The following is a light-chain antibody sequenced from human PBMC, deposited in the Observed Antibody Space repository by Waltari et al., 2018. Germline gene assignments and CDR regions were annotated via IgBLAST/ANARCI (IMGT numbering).Light chain of an antibody. V-gene: IGLV2-14*01. Sequence: QSALTQPASVSGSPGQSITISCTGTISDVGGYNYVSWYQQQPGKAPKLIIYTLSKRTSGVSNRFSGSKSGKTASLTISGLQAEYEADYYCSSYTSSSTYVFGTGTKVTVL. CDR2: TLS. CDR3: SSYTSSSTYV. CDR1: ISDVGGYNY. J-gene: IGLJ1*01.